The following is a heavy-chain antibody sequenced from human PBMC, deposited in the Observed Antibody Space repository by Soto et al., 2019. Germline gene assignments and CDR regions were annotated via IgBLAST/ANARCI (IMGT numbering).Heavy chain of an antibody. CDR3: ARLIHCKTTSCYFDY. J-gene: IGHJ4*02. D-gene: IGHD2-2*01. CDR1: GGSISSSNYY. Sequence: PXXTLSLPFTVSGGSISSSNYYWSCIRQPPGKGLEWIGYIYYSGSTNYNPSLTSRVTISVDTSKNQFSLKLSSVTAEDTAVFYCARLIHCKTTSCYFDYWGQGTLVTVSS. V-gene: IGHV4-61*05. CDR2: IYYSGST.